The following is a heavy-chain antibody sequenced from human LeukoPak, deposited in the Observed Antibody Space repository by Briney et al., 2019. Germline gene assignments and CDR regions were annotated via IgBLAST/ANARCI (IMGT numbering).Heavy chain of an antibody. CDR3: ARVAGSIDY. J-gene: IGHJ4*02. Sequence: ASVKVSCKASGYTFTTYDINWVRQATGQGLEWRGWMNPNSGYTGYAQKFQGRVTITRDTTISTAYMELSSLRSADTAVYYCARVAGSIDYWGQGTLVTVSS. CDR1: GYTFTTYD. CDR2: MNPNSGYT. V-gene: IGHV1-8*03. D-gene: IGHD6-19*01.